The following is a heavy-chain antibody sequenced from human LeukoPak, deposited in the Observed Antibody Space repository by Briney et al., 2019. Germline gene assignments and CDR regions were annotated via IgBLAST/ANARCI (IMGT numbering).Heavy chain of an antibody. D-gene: IGHD4-23*01. CDR1: GYSISSGY. CDR3: ARDYGGSSPFDY. J-gene: IGHJ4*02. Sequence: LSLTCTVSGYSISSGYYWGWIRQPPGKGLEWVAVISYDGSNKYYADSVKGRFTISRDNSKNSLYLQMNSLRAEDTAVYYCARDYGGSSPFDYWGQGTLVTVSS. CDR2: ISYDGSNK. V-gene: IGHV3-30*03.